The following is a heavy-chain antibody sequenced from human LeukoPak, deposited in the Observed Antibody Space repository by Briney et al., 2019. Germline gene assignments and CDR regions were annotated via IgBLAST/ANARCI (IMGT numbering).Heavy chain of an antibody. V-gene: IGHV4-59*01. D-gene: IGHD6-19*01. Sequence: SETLSLTCTVSGASISSYYWSWIRQSPGKGLEWIGYIYYSGSTNYNPSLKSRVTISVDTSKNQFSLKLSSVTAADTAVYYCARVAVAAREYFDYWGQGTLVTVSS. CDR1: GASISSYY. J-gene: IGHJ4*02. CDR2: IYYSGST. CDR3: ARVAVAAREYFDY.